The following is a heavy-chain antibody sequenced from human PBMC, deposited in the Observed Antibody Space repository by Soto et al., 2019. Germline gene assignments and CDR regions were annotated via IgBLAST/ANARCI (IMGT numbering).Heavy chain of an antibody. CDR3: ARDIVVVPAAIRAPYYYYGMDV. J-gene: IGHJ6*02. V-gene: IGHV1-69*01. Sequence: QVQLVQSGAEVKKPGSSVKVSCKASGGTFSSYAISWVRQAPGQGLEWMGGLLPIFGTANYAQKFQGRVTITADESTSTAYMELSSLRSEDTAVYYCARDIVVVPAAIRAPYYYYGMDVWGQGTTVTVSS. D-gene: IGHD2-2*02. CDR1: GGTFSSYA. CDR2: LLPIFGTA.